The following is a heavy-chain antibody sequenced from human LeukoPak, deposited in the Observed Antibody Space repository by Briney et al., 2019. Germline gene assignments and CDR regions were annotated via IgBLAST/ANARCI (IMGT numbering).Heavy chain of an antibody. Sequence: GGSLRLSCAASGFTFSSYSMNWVRQAPGKGLEWVSSISSSSSYIYYADSVKGRFTISRDNAKNSLYLQMNSLRAEDTAVYYCARYDILTGYPQDYWGQGTLVTVSS. V-gene: IGHV3-21*01. CDR3: ARYDILTGYPQDY. CDR1: GFTFSSYS. J-gene: IGHJ4*02. D-gene: IGHD3-9*01. CDR2: ISSSSSYI.